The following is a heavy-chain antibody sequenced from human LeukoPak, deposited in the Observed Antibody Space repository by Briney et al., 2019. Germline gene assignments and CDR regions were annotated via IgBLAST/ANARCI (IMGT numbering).Heavy chain of an antibody. CDR2: IYHSGST. Sequence: SETLSLTCTVSGGSISSGGYYWSWIRQPPGEGLEWIGYIYHSGSTYCNPSLKSRVTISVDRSKNQFSLKLSSVTAADTAVYYCARDYSAGGTGYWGQGTLVTVSS. J-gene: IGHJ4*02. CDR1: GGSISSGGYY. CDR3: ARDYSAGGTGY. V-gene: IGHV4-30-2*01. D-gene: IGHD1-26*01.